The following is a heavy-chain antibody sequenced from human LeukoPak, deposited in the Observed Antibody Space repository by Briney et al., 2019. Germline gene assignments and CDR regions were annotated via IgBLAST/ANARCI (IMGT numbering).Heavy chain of an antibody. D-gene: IGHD3-3*01. CDR2: VSDAGGTT. CDR3: ARDPGGYDFWSGYPITDYYMDV. CDR1: GFTFSSYA. Sequence: GGSLRLSCAASGFTFSSYAMNWVRQAPGKGLEWVSAVSDAGGTTYYADSVKGRFTISRDNAKNSLYLQMNSLRVEDTAVYYCARDPGGYDFWSGYPITDYYMDVWGKGTTVTVSS. J-gene: IGHJ6*03. V-gene: IGHV3-23*01.